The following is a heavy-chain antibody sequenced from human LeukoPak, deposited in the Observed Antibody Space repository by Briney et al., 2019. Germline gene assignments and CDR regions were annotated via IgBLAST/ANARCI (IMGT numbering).Heavy chain of an antibody. V-gene: IGHV3-7*03. CDR2: IKQDGSEK. CDR1: GFTFSSYW. CDR3: AREARYFDWLHGTLDY. D-gene: IGHD3-9*01. Sequence: GGSLRLSCAASGFTFSSYWMSWVRQAPGKGLEWVANIKQDGSEKYYVDSVKGRFTISRDNAKNSLYLQMNSLRAEDTAVYYCAREARYFDWLHGTLDYWGQGTLVTVSS. J-gene: IGHJ4*02.